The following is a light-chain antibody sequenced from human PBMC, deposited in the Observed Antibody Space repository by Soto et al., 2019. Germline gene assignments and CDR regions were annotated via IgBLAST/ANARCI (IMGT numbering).Light chain of an antibody. V-gene: IGKV1-39*01. CDR1: QSISSY. CDR2: PAS. J-gene: IGKJ4*01. Sequence: DIQMTQSPSSLSASVGDRVTITCRASQSISSYLNWYQQKPGRPPKRLISPASSLHNGGPSGFSSSRSGTEFTLPIRSLQPEDFATYYCQQCSTVPLTFGGGNKVEIK. CDR3: QQCSTVPLT.